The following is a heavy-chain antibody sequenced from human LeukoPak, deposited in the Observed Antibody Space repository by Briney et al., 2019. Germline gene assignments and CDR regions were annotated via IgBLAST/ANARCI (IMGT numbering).Heavy chain of an antibody. Sequence: GGSLRLSCAASGFTFSDYYMSWIRQAPGKGLEWVSYISSSGSTIYYADSVKGRFTISRDSAKNPLYLQMNSLRAEDTAVYYCARELTHYYYGMDVWGQGTTVTVSS. CDR1: GFTFSDYY. CDR2: ISSSGSTI. CDR3: ARELTHYYYGMDV. V-gene: IGHV3-11*04. D-gene: IGHD3-9*01. J-gene: IGHJ6*02.